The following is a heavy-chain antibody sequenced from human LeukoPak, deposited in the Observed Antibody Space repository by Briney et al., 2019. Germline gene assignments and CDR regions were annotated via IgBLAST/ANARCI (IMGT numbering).Heavy chain of an antibody. Sequence: GGSLGLSCAASGFTVSSNYMSWVRQAPGKGLEWVSVIYSGGSTYYADSVKGRFTISRDNSKNTLYLQMNSLRAEDTAVYYCARERRGLYYYDSSGYYYFDYWGQGTLVTVSS. CDR3: ARERRGLYYYDSSGYYYFDY. D-gene: IGHD3-22*01. CDR2: IYSGGST. J-gene: IGHJ4*02. V-gene: IGHV3-66*01. CDR1: GFTVSSNY.